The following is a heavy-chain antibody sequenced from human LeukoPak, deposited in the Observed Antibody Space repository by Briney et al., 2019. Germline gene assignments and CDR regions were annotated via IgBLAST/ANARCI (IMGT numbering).Heavy chain of an antibody. J-gene: IGHJ5*02. CDR1: GFTFSSNY. V-gene: IGHV3-53*01. CDR2: IYSGGST. CDR3: ARGDGSGHNWFDP. Sequence: GGSLRLSCAASGFTFSSNYMSWVRQAPGKGLEWVSVIYSGGSTYYSDSVKGRFTISRDNSKNTLYLQMSSLRAEDTAVYYCARGDGSGHNWFDPWGQGTLVTVSS. D-gene: IGHD3-10*01.